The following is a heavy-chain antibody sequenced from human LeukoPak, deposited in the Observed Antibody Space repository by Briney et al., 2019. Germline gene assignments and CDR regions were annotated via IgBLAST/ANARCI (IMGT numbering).Heavy chain of an antibody. J-gene: IGHJ4*02. Sequence: SETLSLTCAVYGGSFSGYYWSWIRQPPGKGLEWIGEINHSGSTNYNPSLKSRVTISVDTSKNQFSLKLSSVTAADTAVYYCARAYGQQQLARVFDYWGQGTLVTVSS. CDR2: INHSGST. CDR3: ARAYGQQQLARVFDY. V-gene: IGHV4-34*01. CDR1: GGSFSGYY. D-gene: IGHD6-13*01.